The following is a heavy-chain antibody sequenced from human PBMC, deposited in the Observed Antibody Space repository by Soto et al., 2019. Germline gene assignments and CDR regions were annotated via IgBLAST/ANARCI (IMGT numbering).Heavy chain of an antibody. Sequence: ASVKVSCKASGDTFSSYAISWVRQAPGQGLEWMGGIIPIFGTANYAQKFQGRVTITADESTSTAYMELSSLRSEDTAVYYCAASRGNYYDSSGDYPYDAFDTWGQGTMVTVSS. CDR1: GDTFSSYA. CDR2: IIPIFGTA. CDR3: AASRGNYYDSSGDYPYDAFDT. V-gene: IGHV1-69*13. J-gene: IGHJ3*02. D-gene: IGHD3-22*01.